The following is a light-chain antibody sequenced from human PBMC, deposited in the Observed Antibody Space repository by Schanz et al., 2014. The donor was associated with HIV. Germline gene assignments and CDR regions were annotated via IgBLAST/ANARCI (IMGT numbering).Light chain of an antibody. V-gene: IGLV2-8*01. Sequence: QSALTQPPSASGSPGQSVTISCTGTSSDVGDYNYVSWYQQHPGKAPKIMIFEVSKRPSGVPDRFSGSKSGNTASLTVSGLQAEDEADYYCTSYTTTNTWLFGGGTKLTVL. J-gene: IGLJ3*02. CDR1: SSDVGDYNY. CDR3: TSYTTTNTWL. CDR2: EVS.